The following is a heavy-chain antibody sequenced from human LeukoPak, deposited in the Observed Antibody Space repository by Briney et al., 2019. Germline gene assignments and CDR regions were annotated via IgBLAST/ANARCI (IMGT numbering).Heavy chain of an antibody. V-gene: IGHV3-53*01. CDR3: ARETVAGLQCYFDY. CDR1: GFTVSSNY. CDR2: IYSGGST. D-gene: IGHD6-19*01. Sequence: PGGSLRLSCAASGFTVSSNYMSWVRQAPGKGLEWVSVIYSGGSTYYADSVKGRLTISRDNSKNTLYLQMNSLRAEDTAVYYCARETVAGLQCYFDYWGQGTLVTVSS. J-gene: IGHJ4*02.